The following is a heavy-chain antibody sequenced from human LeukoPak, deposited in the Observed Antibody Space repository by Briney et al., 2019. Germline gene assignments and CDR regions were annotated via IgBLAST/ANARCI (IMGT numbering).Heavy chain of an antibody. D-gene: IGHD3-10*01. J-gene: IGHJ3*02. CDR2: INHSGST. V-gene: IGHV4-34*01. Sequence: PSETLSLTCAVYGGSFSGYYWSWIRQPPGKGLGWIGEINHSGSTNYNPSLKSRVTISVDTSKNQFSLKLSSVTAADTAVYYCAESLSGFAFDIWGQGTMVTVSS. CDR1: GGSFSGYY. CDR3: AESLSGFAFDI.